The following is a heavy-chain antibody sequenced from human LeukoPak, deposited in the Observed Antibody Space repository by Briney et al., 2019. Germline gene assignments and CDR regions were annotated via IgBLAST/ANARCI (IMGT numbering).Heavy chain of an antibody. CDR1: GGSISSYY. V-gene: IGHV4-59*01. Sequence: SETLSLTCTVSGGSISSYYWSWIRQPPGKGLEWIGYMYFGGSSNYNPSLKSRVTISVDTSKNQFSLKLSSVTAADTAVYYCARDRRGYYDSSGYFDFWGQGTLLTVSS. D-gene: IGHD3-22*01. CDR2: MYFGGSS. J-gene: IGHJ4*02. CDR3: ARDRRGYYDSSGYFDF.